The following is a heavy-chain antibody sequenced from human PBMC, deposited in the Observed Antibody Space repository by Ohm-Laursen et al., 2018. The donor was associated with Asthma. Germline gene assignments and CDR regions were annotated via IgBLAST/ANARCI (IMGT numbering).Heavy chain of an antibody. CDR3: AKGGSSSWYEMDV. D-gene: IGHD6-13*01. CDR1: GFTFSRYA. V-gene: IGHV3-23*01. Sequence: SLRLSCAASGFTFSRYAISWVRQAPGKGLEWVSTISDSGGSTYYADSVKGRFTISRDNSKNTLYLQMNSLRAEDTAVYYRAKGGSSSWYEMDVWGQGTTVTVSS. J-gene: IGHJ6*02. CDR2: ISDSGGST.